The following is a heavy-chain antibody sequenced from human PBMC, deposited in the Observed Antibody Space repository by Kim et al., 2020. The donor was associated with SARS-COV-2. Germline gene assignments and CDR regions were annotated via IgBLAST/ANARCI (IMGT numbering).Heavy chain of an antibody. J-gene: IGHJ6*02. V-gene: IGHV5-51*01. D-gene: IGHD5-18*01. Sequence: GESLKISCQGSGYTFTSYWIGWVRQLPGKGLEWMGVIYPGDSDTRYSPSFQGQVTISADKSITTAYLQWSSLKASDTAIYYCARQDVDTPMAPGLDVWGQGTTVTVSS. CDR3: ARQDVDTPMAPGLDV. CDR1: GYTFTSYW. CDR2: IYPGDSDT.